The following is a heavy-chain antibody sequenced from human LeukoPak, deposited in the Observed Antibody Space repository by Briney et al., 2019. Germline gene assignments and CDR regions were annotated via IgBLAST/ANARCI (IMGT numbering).Heavy chain of an antibody. J-gene: IGHJ3*02. V-gene: IGHV3-30-3*01. CDR2: ISYDGSNK. Sequence: GGSLRLSCAASGFTFSDHYMDWVRQAAGKGLEWVAVISYDGSNKYYADSVKGRFTISRDNSKNTLYLQMNSLRAEDTAVYYRARDGIMTTVTTDAFDIWGQGTMVTVSS. CDR3: ARDGIMTTVTTDAFDI. CDR1: GFTFSDHY. D-gene: IGHD4-17*01.